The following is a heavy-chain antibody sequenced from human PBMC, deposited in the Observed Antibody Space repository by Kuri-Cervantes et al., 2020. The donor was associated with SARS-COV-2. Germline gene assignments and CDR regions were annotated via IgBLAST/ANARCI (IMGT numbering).Heavy chain of an antibody. CDR1: GFTFSSYW. Sequence: GESLKISCAASGFTFSSYWMHWVRQAPGKGLVWVSRINEDGTTTTYADSVKGRFTISRDNAKNTLSLQMNSLRAEDTAIYYCTREWDSGYDDAHNAMDVWGQGTTVTVSS. CDR2: INEDGTTT. CDR3: TREWDSGYDDAHNAMDV. J-gene: IGHJ6*02. V-gene: IGHV3-74*01. D-gene: IGHD5-12*01.